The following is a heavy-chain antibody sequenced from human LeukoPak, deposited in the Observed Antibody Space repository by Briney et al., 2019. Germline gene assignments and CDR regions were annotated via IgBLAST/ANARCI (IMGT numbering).Heavy chain of an antibody. Sequence: PSETLSLTCAVSGGSISSGGYSWSWLRQPPGKGLEWIGYIYHSGSTYYNPSLKSRVTISVDTSKNQFSLKLSSVTAADTAVYYCARANQQLDAFDIWGQGTMVTVSS. CDR3: ARANQQLDAFDI. CDR2: IYHSGST. D-gene: IGHD6-13*01. V-gene: IGHV4-30-2*01. CDR1: GGSISSGGYS. J-gene: IGHJ3*02.